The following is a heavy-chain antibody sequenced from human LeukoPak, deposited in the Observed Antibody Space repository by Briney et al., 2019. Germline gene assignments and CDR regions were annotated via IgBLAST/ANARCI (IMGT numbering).Heavy chain of an antibody. Sequence: PSETLSLTCTVSGGSISSGGYYWSWIRQHPGKGLEWIGYIYYSGSTYYNPSLKSRVTISVDTSKNQFSLKLSSVTAADTAVYYCGTGYYYYGMDVWGQGTTVTVSS. V-gene: IGHV4-31*03. J-gene: IGHJ6*02. CDR1: GGSISSGGYY. D-gene: IGHD3-10*01. CDR2: IYYSGST. CDR3: GTGYYYYGMDV.